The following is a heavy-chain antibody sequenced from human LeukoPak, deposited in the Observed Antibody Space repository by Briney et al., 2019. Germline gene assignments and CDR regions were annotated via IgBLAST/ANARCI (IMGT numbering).Heavy chain of an antibody. V-gene: IGHV3-30*02. Sequence: GGSLRLSCAASGFTFSSYGMHWIRQSPGRGLEWVSFIRNDETEIHYADFAKGRFTISRDRSKNSVYLQMNSLRPDDTALYYCAKDGGRYRFDFWGQGTMVTVSS. CDR2: IRNDETEI. D-gene: IGHD3-16*02. CDR1: GFTFSSYG. J-gene: IGHJ4*02. CDR3: AKDGGRYRFDF.